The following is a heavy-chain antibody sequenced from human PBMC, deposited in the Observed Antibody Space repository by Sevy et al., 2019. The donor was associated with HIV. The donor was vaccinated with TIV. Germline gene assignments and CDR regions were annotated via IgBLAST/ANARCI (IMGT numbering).Heavy chain of an antibody. CDR3: ARWRAVAGSPHAFDI. D-gene: IGHD6-19*01. J-gene: IGHJ3*02. CDR2: INGDGSST. V-gene: IGHV3-74*01. CDR1: GFTFSSYW. Sequence: GGSLRLSCAASGFTFSSYWMHWVRQAPGKGLMWVSRINGDGSSTSYADSVKGRFTNSRDNAKNTLYLQMNSLRAEDTAVYYCARWRAVAGSPHAFDIWGQGTMVTVS.